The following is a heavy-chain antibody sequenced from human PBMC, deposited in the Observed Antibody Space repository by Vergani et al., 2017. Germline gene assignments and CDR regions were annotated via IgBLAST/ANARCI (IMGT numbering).Heavy chain of an antibody. Sequence: QVQLQESGPGLVKPSETLSLTCTVSGGSISSYYWSWIRQPPGKGLEWIGYIYYSGSTNYNPSLKSRVTISVDTSKNQFSLKLSSVTAADTAVYYGARLVVGYDSRLPSYYYYYYMDVWGKGTTVTVSS. CDR2: IYYSGST. CDR3: ARLVVGYDSRLPSYYYYYYMDV. V-gene: IGHV4-59*08. CDR1: GGSISSYY. D-gene: IGHD3-22*01. J-gene: IGHJ6*03.